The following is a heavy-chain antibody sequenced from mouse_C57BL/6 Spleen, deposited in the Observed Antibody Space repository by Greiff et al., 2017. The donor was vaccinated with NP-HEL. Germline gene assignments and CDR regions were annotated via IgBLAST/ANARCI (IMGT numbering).Heavy chain of an antibody. V-gene: IGHV1-82*01. CDR3: ARKDYYGSPYAMDY. D-gene: IGHD1-1*01. J-gene: IGHJ4*01. Sequence: QVQLKQSGPELVKPGASVKISCKASGYAFSSSWMNWVKQRPGKGLEWIGRIYPGDGDTNYNGKFKGKATLTADKSSSTAYMQLSSLTSEDSAVYFCARKDYYGSPYAMDYWGQGTSVTVSS. CDR2: IYPGDGDT. CDR1: GYAFSSSW.